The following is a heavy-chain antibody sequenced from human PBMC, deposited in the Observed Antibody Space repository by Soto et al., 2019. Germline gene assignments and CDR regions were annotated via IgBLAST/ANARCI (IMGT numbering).Heavy chain of an antibody. CDR1: GGSISSGGYS. CDR2: IYHSGST. D-gene: IGHD6-25*01. V-gene: IGHV4-30-2*01. J-gene: IGHJ3*02. CDR3: ARASSADAFDI. Sequence: QLQLQESGSGLVKPSQTLSLTCAVSGGSISSGGYSWSWIRQPPGKGLEWIGYIYHSGSTYYNPSLKSRVTITVDRSKNQFSLKLSSVTAADKAEYYCARASSADAFDIWGQGTMVTVSS.